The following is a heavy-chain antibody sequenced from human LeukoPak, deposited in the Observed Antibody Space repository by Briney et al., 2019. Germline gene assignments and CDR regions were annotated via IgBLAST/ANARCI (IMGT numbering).Heavy chain of an antibody. CDR1: GGSISSYY. CDR2: IYISGST. D-gene: IGHD3-9*01. CDR3: ARQYYDILTGYSYWYFDL. Sequence: PSETLSLTCTVSGGSISSYYWSWIRQPAGKGLEWIGRIYISGSTNYNPSLKSRVTMSVDTSKNQFSLKLSSVTAADTAVYYCARQYYDILTGYSYWYFDLWGRGTLVTVSS. J-gene: IGHJ2*01. V-gene: IGHV4-4*07.